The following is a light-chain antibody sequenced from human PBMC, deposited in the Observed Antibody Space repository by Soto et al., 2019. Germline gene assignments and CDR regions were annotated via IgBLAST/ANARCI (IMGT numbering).Light chain of an antibody. CDR2: EAS. CDR3: QQRSNWPFT. CDR1: QSINKY. Sequence: EIVLTQSPATLSLSPGERATLSCRASQSINKYLAWYQQQPGQPLRLLIYEASSRPTGIPARFSGSGSGTDFSLTISSLEPEDFALYYCQQRSNWPFTFGQGTGLEIK. J-gene: IGKJ2*01. V-gene: IGKV3-11*01.